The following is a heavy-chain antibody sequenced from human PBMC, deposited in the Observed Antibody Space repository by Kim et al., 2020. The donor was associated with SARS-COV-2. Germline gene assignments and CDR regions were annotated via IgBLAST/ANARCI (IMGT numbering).Heavy chain of an antibody. D-gene: IGHD3-10*01. J-gene: IGHJ3*02. CDR2: IYYSGST. V-gene: IGHV4-59*01. Sequence: SETLSLTCTVSGGSISSYYWSWIRQPPGKGLEWIGYIYYSGSTNYNPSLKSRVTISVDTSKNQFSLKLSSVTAADTAVYYCARERITKTGRAFDIWGQGTMVTVSS. CDR1: GGSISSYY. CDR3: ARERITKTGRAFDI.